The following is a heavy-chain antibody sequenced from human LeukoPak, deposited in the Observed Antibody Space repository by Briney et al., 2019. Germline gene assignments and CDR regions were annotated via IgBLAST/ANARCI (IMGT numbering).Heavy chain of an antibody. CDR1: GFTFSSYE. V-gene: IGHV3-48*03. CDR2: ISSSGSTI. J-gene: IGHJ3*02. D-gene: IGHD6-19*01. Sequence: PGGSLRLSCAASGFTFSSYEMNWVRQAPGKGLEWVSYISSSGSTIYYADSVKGRFTISRDNAKNSLYLQMNSLRAEDTAVYYCARVSWLGADAFDIWGQGTMATVSS. CDR3: ARVSWLGADAFDI.